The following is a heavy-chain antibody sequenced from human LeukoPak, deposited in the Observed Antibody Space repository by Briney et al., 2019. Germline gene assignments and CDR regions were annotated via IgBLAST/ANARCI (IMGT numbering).Heavy chain of an antibody. D-gene: IGHD3-10*01. Sequence: GGSLRLSCAASGFTFSSYGMHWVRQAPGKGLEWVAFIRYDGSNKYYADSVKGRFTISRDNSKNTLYLQMNSLRAEDTAVYYCAKDRPYYGSGSFVDYWGQGTLVTVSS. J-gene: IGHJ4*02. CDR1: GFTFSSYG. V-gene: IGHV3-30*02. CDR3: AKDRPYYGSGSFVDY. CDR2: IRYDGSNK.